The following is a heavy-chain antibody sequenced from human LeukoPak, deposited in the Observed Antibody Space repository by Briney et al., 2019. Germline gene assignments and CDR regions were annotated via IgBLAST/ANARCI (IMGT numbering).Heavy chain of an antibody. CDR2: IIPMLGIA. Sequence: ASVNVSCKASGGTFSSYTISWVRQAPGQGLEWMGRIIPMLGIANYAQKFQGRVTITADKSTSTAYMELSSLRSEDTAVYYCASSLCSGGSCYPGRLSWFDPWGQGTLVTVSS. CDR3: ASSLCSGGSCYPGRLSWFDP. CDR1: GGTFSSYT. D-gene: IGHD2-15*01. J-gene: IGHJ5*02. V-gene: IGHV1-69*02.